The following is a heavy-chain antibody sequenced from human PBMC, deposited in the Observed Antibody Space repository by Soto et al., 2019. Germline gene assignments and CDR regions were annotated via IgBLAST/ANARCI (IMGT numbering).Heavy chain of an antibody. V-gene: IGHV1-69*01. D-gene: IGHD3-22*01. Sequence: ASVKDSCKASRGTFSTYVITSLRQAPGQGGEWMGGIIAIFGTPHYAQKVQGRASITADEYTSTAYMELSSLRSDDTAVYYCARPTLEYYYDNCGYSSDYWGQGTLVTVSS. J-gene: IGHJ4*02. CDR2: IIAIFGTP. CDR3: ARPTLEYYYDNCGYSSDY. CDR1: RGTFSTYV.